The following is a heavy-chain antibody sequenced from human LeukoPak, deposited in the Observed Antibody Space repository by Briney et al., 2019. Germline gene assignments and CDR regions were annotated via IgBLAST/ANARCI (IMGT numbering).Heavy chain of an antibody. CDR3: ARSGRDVCLAFDI. Sequence: SGTLSLTCTVSGGSISTSNYYWGWIRQPPGKGLEWIGNIFYSGSTYYGPSLKSRLTISLDTSRNQFSLKLNSVTAADTAIYYCARSGRDVCLAFDIWGQGTLVTMSS. CDR2: IFYSGST. D-gene: IGHD5-12*01. J-gene: IGHJ3*02. CDR1: GGSISTSNYY. V-gene: IGHV4-39*07.